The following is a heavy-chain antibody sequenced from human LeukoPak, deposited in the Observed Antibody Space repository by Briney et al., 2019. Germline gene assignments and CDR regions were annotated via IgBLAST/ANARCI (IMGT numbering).Heavy chain of an antibody. J-gene: IGHJ4*02. CDR3: TLDLAYCGGDCDS. Sequence: PGGSLRLSCAASGFTFSNAWMSWVRQAPGKGLEWVGRIKSKTDGGTTDYAAPVKGRFTISRDDSKNTPYLQMNSLKTEDTAVYYCTLDLAYCGGDCDSWGQGTLVTVSS. V-gene: IGHV3-15*01. CDR1: GFTFSNAW. CDR2: IKSKTDGGTT. D-gene: IGHD2-21*02.